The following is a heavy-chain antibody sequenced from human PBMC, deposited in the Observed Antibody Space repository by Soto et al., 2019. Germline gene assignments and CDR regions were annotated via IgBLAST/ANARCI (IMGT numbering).Heavy chain of an antibody. CDR3: ARASRRNADAFDI. D-gene: IGHD1-1*01. CDR2: IGTAGAP. V-gene: IGHV3-13*05. J-gene: IGHJ3*02. Sequence: GGTLRLSCSASRFTFSSYDMPWVRHPTGKRLEWVSAIGTAGAPYYTGSVKGRFTISRENAKNSLYLQMNSLRAGDTAVYYCARASRRNADAFDIWGQGTMVTVSS. CDR1: RFTFSSYD.